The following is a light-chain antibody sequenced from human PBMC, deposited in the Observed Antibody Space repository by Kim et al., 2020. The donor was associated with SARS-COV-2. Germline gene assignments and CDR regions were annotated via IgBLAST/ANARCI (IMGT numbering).Light chain of an antibody. Sequence: SPGERANLSCRASQSVSSSYLAWYQQKPGQAPRLLIYGASSRATGIPDRFSGSGSGTDFTLTISRLEPEDFAVYYCQQYGSSPGYTFGQGTKLEI. V-gene: IGKV3-20*01. CDR2: GAS. CDR3: QQYGSSPGYT. J-gene: IGKJ2*01. CDR1: QSVSSSY.